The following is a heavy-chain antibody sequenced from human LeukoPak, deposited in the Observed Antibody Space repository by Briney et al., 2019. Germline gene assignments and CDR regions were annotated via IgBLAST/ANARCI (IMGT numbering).Heavy chain of an antibody. CDR2: IRYDGNNK. D-gene: IGHD2-15*01. J-gene: IGHJ5*02. Sequence: GGSLRLSCAASGFTFRTYGMHWVRQAPGKGLEWVAFIRYDGNNKYYADSVKGRFTISRDNSKNALYLQMNSLRAEDTAVYYCAKPGYCRGDACDNWFDPWGQGTLVTVSS. CDR3: AKPGYCRGDACDNWFDP. V-gene: IGHV3-30*02. CDR1: GFTFRTYG.